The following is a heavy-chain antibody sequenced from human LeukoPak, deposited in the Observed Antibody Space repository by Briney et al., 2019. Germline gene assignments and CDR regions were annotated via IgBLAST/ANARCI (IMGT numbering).Heavy chain of an antibody. Sequence: GGSLRLSCVASGFTYSNHGMHWVRQAPGRGLEWVAVIWYDGSQEYYADSVKGRFTISRDNSKSTLDLQMNSLRAEDTAVYYCARDSGELRNSFDIWGHGTMVTVSS. J-gene: IGHJ3*02. V-gene: IGHV3-33*01. D-gene: IGHD1-7*01. CDR2: IWYDGSQE. CDR1: GFTYSNHG. CDR3: ARDSGELRNSFDI.